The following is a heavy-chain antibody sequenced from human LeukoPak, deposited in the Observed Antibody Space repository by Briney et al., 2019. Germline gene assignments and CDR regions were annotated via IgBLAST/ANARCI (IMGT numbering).Heavy chain of an antibody. V-gene: IGHV3-7*01. J-gene: IGHJ4*02. Sequence: GGSLRLSCAASGFTFSNYWMTWVRQAPGKGPEWVANIKEDGSEKYYVDSVKGRFTISRDNAKKSLYLEMNSLRAEDTAVYYCARDDEITFGTVNWGQGTLVIVSS. CDR2: IKEDGSEK. CDR3: ARDDEITFGTVN. CDR1: GFTFSNYW. D-gene: IGHD3-16*01.